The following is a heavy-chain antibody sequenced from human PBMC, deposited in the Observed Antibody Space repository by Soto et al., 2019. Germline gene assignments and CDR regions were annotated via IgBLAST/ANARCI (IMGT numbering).Heavy chain of an antibody. CDR1: GDSIGTTSYY. V-gene: IGHV4-39*01. D-gene: IGHD1-26*01. J-gene: IGHJ5*02. CDR3: AIGLRWDIPPSWPT. Sequence: PSETLSLTCTVSGDSIGTTSYYWGWIRQPPGKGLEWIGSIYYNGATQYNPSLKSRVSMSVDTSRNQFSLEVSSVTAADTAVYFCAIGLRWDIPPSWPTWGQGILVTVSS. CDR2: IYYNGAT.